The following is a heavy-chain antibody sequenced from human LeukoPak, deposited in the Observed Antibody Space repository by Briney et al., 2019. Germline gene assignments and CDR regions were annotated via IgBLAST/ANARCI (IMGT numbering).Heavy chain of an antibody. V-gene: IGHV3-23*01. D-gene: IGHD2-2*01. J-gene: IGHJ4*02. CDR2: ISGGGGTT. Sequence: GGSLRLSCAASGFTFSSYAMSWVRQAPGKGLEWVSAISGGGGTTYYADSVKGRFTISRDNSKNTLSLQMNGLRAEDTAVYYCAKSKTTSWSDFDYWGQGTLSPSPQ. CDR1: GFTFSSYA. CDR3: AKSKTTSWSDFDY.